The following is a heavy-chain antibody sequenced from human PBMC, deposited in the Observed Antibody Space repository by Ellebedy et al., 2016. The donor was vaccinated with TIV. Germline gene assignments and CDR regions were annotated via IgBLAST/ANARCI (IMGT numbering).Heavy chain of an antibody. Sequence: AASVKVSCKTSGYTFTDYYIHWVRQAPGQGLEWMAWINPNSGGTNYAQKFQGRVTVTRDTSTSTAFLELSRLRSDGTAVYYCTRDLTNIVSGDYWGQGTLVTVSS. D-gene: IGHD5/OR15-5a*01. CDR1: GYTFTDYY. J-gene: IGHJ4*02. CDR2: INPNSGGT. CDR3: TRDLTNIVSGDY. V-gene: IGHV1-2*02.